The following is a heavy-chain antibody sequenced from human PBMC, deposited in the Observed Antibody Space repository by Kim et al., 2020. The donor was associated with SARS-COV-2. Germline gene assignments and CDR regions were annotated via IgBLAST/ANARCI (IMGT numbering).Heavy chain of an antibody. V-gene: IGHV4-59*13. D-gene: IGHD6-13*01. Sequence: SETLSLTCTVSSGSINDYYWSWLRQPPGKGLEWIGYVYYIGNANYNPPLKSRITISLDTSKNQFFLKLDSVTAADTAVYYCAASGTWGQMYYFDYWGQGSLVTVSS. CDR3: AASGTWGQMYYFDY. J-gene: IGHJ4*02. CDR2: VYYIGNA. CDR1: SGSINDYY.